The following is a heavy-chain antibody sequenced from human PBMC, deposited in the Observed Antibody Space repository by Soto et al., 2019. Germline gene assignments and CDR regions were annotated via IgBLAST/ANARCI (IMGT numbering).Heavy chain of an antibody. CDR3: ARVRRAAGYNWFDP. CDR1: GFTFSSYW. D-gene: IGHD6-13*01. Sequence: PGGSLRLSCAASGFTFSSYWMHWVRQAPGKGLVWVSRINSDGSSTSYADSVKGRFTISRDNAKNTLYLQMNSLRAEDTAVYYCARVRRAAGYNWFDPWGQGTLVTVSS. V-gene: IGHV3-74*01. CDR2: INSDGSST. J-gene: IGHJ5*02.